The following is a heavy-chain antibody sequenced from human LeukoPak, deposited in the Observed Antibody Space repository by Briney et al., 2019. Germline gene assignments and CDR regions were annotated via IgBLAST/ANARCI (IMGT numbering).Heavy chain of an antibody. Sequence: GGSLRLSCTASGFTFSTYCMTWVRQVPGKGLEWVSNIKEDGSEMYYVDSVKGRFTISRDNAQNSLYLLMNSLGDEDAAVYFCASMGEGGYWGQGTLVTVSS. CDR3: ASMGEGGY. V-gene: IGHV3-7*01. D-gene: IGHD3-16*01. CDR2: IKEDGSEM. J-gene: IGHJ4*02. CDR1: GFTFSTYC.